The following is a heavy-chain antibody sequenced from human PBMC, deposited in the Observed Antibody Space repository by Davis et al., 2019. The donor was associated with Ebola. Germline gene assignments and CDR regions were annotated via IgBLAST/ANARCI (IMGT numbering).Heavy chain of an antibody. CDR1: GGSISSSGYY. V-gene: IGHV4-39*07. J-gene: IGHJ6*02. Sequence: MPSETLSLTCTVSGGSISSSGYYWGWIRQPPGKGLEWIGSIYYTGSTYYNPSLKSRVTISVDTSKNQFSLKLSSVTAADTAVYYCATLSIAARQDYYGMDVWGQGTTVTVSS. CDR3: ATLSIAARQDYYGMDV. D-gene: IGHD6-6*01. CDR2: IYYTGST.